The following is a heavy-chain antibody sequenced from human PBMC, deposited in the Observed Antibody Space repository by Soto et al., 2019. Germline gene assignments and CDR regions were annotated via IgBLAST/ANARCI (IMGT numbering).Heavy chain of an antibody. CDR3: AASKHTYYDVWSGSDDAFYI. D-gene: IGHD3-3*01. CDR1: GFTFTSSA. V-gene: IGHV1-58*02. Sequence: SVKVSCKASGFTFTSSAMQWVRQARGQRLEWIGWNVVGSGNTNYAQKFQERVTITRDMSTSTAHMELSSLRSEDTAVYYCAASKHTYYDVWSGSDDAFYIWGQRTMVTVSS. CDR2: NVVGSGNT. J-gene: IGHJ3*02.